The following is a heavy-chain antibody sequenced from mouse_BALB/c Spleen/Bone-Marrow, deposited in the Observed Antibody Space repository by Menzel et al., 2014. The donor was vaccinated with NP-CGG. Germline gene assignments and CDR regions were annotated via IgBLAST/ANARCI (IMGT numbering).Heavy chain of an antibody. J-gene: IGHJ1*01. CDR1: GFTFSSYV. CDR2: ISNGGTYT. Sequence: DVKLVESGGGLVKPGGSLKLSCAASGFTFSSYVMSWVRQTPEKRLEWVATISNGGTYTYYPDSVKGRFTISRDNAKSTLYLQMSSLRSEDTAMYYCARRGESSLLRPRYFDVWGAGTTVTVSS. CDR3: ARRGESSLLRPRYFDV. V-gene: IGHV5-9-1*01. D-gene: IGHD1-2*01.